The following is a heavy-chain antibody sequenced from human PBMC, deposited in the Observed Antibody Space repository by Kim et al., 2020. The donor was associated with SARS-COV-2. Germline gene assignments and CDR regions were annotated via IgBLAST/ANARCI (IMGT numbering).Heavy chain of an antibody. D-gene: IGHD1-1*01. J-gene: IGHJ6*02. Sequence: GGSLRLSCAASGLTFSSYSMNWVRQAPGKGLEWVSDIDSSGFSTYYADSAKGRFTISRDNAKNSLYLQMNSLRDEDTAVYYCARTTGTTTYYYAMDVWG. CDR1: GLTFSSYS. V-gene: IGHV3-48*02. CDR2: IDSSGFST. CDR3: ARTTGTTTYYYAMDV.